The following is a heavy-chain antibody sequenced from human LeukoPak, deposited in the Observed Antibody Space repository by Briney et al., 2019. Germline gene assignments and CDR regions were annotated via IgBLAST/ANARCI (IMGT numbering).Heavy chain of an antibody. CDR3: GRDNWNGIYYGMDV. Sequence: PSETLSLTCTVSGGSISSYYWSWIRQPPGKGLEWIGYIYHSGSTNYNPSLKSRVTILVDTSKNQFSLKLSSVTAADTAVYYCGRDNWNGIYYGMDVWGQGTTVTVSS. D-gene: IGHD1-20*01. CDR1: GGSISSYY. V-gene: IGHV4-59*01. J-gene: IGHJ6*02. CDR2: IYHSGST.